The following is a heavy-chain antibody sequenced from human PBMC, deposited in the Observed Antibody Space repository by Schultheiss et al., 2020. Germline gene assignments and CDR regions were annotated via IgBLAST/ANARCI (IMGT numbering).Heavy chain of an antibody. V-gene: IGHV4-38-2*01. CDR2: IYHSGST. CDR3: ARLGGYGPNLFDY. D-gene: IGHD3-16*01. Sequence: SQTLSLTCGVSGGSFSGYYWGWIRQPPGKGLEWIGSIYHSGSTNYNPSLKSRVTISVDTSKNQFSLKLSSVTAADTAVYYCARLGGYGPNLFDYWGQGTLVTVSS. CDR1: GGSFSGYY. J-gene: IGHJ4*02.